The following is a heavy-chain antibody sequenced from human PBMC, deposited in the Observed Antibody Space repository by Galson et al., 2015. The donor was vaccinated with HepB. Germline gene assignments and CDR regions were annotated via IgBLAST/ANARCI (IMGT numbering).Heavy chain of an antibody. CDR1: GFTFDDYA. V-gene: IGHV3-9*01. CDR2: ISWNSGSI. Sequence: SLRLSCAASGFTFDDYAMHWVRQAPGKGLEWVSGISWNSGSIGYADSVKGRFTISRDNAKNTLYLQMNSLRAEDTAVYYCAKDPIPVVPAAHPLNWFDPWGQRTLVTASS. J-gene: IGHJ5*02. D-gene: IGHD2-2*01. CDR3: AKDPIPVVPAAHPLNWFDP.